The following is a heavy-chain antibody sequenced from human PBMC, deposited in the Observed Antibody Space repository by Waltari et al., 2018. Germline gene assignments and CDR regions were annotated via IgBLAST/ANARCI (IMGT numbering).Heavy chain of an antibody. V-gene: IGHV4-59*01. J-gene: IGHJ4*02. CDR2: IYYSGST. Sequence: QVQLQESGPGLVKPSETLSLTCTVSGGSISSYYWSWIRQPPGNGLEWIGYIYYSGSTNYNPPLKGRVTISVDTSNHQSALMLSTVTAADTAVYYCARGVPSYYDFWSGYYGAPYYCHYWGQGTLVTV. CDR3: ARGVPSYYDFWSGYYGAPYYCHY. CDR1: GGSISSYY. D-gene: IGHD3-3*01.